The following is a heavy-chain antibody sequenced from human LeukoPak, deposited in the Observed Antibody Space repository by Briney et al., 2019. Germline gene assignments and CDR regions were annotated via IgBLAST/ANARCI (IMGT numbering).Heavy chain of an antibody. J-gene: IGHJ3*01. V-gene: IGHV3-33*01. D-gene: IGHD3-22*01. CDR2: IWYDGREE. CDR1: GFSVTNYA. Sequence: PGTSLRLSCASSGFSVTNYAIHWVRQAPGKGLEWVADIWYDGREEDYADSVKARFTLSRDNSRNTVYLQMNSLGGDDTAVYYCAGESSVTTSHSALNVWGQGALVTVSS. CDR3: AGESSVTTSHSALNV.